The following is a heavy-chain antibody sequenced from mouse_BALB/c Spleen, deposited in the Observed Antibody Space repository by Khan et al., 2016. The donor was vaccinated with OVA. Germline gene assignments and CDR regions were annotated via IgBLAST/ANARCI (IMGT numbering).Heavy chain of an antibody. CDR3: ARDGNCFYAMDY. D-gene: IGHD2-1*01. V-gene: IGHV14-3*02. CDR1: GFNIKDTY. CDR2: IDPANGNT. J-gene: IGHJ4*01. Sequence: VRLQQSGAELVKPGASVKLSCTASGFNIKDTYMHWVKQRPEQGLEWIGRIDPANGNTKYDPKFQGKATITADTSSNTAYLQLSSLTSEDTAVYYGARDGNCFYAMDYWGQGTSVTVSS.